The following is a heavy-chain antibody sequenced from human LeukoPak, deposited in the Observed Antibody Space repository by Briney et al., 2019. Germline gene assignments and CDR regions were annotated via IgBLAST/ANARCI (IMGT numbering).Heavy chain of an antibody. CDR1: GGSFSGYY. J-gene: IGHJ4*02. V-gene: IGHV4-34*01. D-gene: IGHD3-10*01. CDR3: ARAPSFYGSGSYPMCYFDY. CDR2: INHSGST. Sequence: TTSETLSLTCAVYGGSFSGYYWSWIRQPPGKGLEWIGEINHSGSTNYNPSLKSRVTISVDTSKNQFSLKLSSVTAADTAVYYCARAPSFYGSGSYPMCYFDYWGQGTLVTVSS.